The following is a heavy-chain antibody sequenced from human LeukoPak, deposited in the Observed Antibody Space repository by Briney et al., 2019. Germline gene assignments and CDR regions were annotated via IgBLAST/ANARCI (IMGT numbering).Heavy chain of an antibody. CDR3: ASRACTDGVCSFDY. Sequence: NPGGSLRLSCAASGFTFSSHSMTWVRQAPGKGLEWVSSISSSSSFIYYADSVKGRFTISRDNAKSSLYLQMNSLRAEDTAVYYCASRACTDGVCSFDYWGQGTLVTVSS. CDR1: GFTFSSHS. J-gene: IGHJ4*03. V-gene: IGHV3-21*06. D-gene: IGHD2-8*01. CDR2: ISSSSSFI.